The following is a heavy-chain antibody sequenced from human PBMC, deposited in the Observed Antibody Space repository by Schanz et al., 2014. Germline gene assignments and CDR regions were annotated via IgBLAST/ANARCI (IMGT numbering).Heavy chain of an antibody. J-gene: IGHJ4*02. D-gene: IGHD5-12*01. V-gene: IGHV3-30*04. CDR2: ISGNGGEK. CDR1: GFSFSTYA. Sequence: QVQLVESGGGVVQPGRSLRLSCAASGFSFSTYAMHWVRQAPGKGLRCVAVISGNGGEKYYADSVKGRFTISRDNSENTLFLEMNSLRLEDTAVYYCVRIYSGYSGGYLDYWGQGTLVTVSS. CDR3: VRIYSGYSGGYLDY.